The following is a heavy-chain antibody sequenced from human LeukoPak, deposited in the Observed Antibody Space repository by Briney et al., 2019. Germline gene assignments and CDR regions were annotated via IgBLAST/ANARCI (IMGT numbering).Heavy chain of an antibody. CDR1: GGSVSSGSYY. CDR3: ARSVSYYDSSGYLDY. CDR2: IYYSGST. V-gene: IGHV4-61*01. D-gene: IGHD3-22*01. J-gene: IGHJ4*02. Sequence: SETLSLTCTASGGSVSSGSYYWSWIRQPPGKGLEWIGYIYYSGSTNYNPSLKSRVTISVDTSKNQFSLKLSSVTAADTAVYYCARSVSYYDSSGYLDYWGQGTLVTVSS.